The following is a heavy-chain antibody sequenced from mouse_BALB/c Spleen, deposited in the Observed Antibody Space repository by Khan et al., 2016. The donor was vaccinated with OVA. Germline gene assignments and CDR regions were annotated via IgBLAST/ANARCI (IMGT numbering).Heavy chain of an antibody. CDR2: ISSGGSYT. J-gene: IGHJ3*01. D-gene: IGHD1-1*02. Sequence: EVQGVESGGDLVKPGGSLKLSCAASGFTFSTYGMSWVRQNPDKRLEWVATISSGGSYTYYVDSVKGRFTISRDTAKNTLELQMSSLKSEDTAMYYCTRLAYYYNSEGFAYWGQGTLVTVSA. CDR3: TRLAYYYNSEGFAY. CDR1: GFTFSTYG. V-gene: IGHV5-6*01.